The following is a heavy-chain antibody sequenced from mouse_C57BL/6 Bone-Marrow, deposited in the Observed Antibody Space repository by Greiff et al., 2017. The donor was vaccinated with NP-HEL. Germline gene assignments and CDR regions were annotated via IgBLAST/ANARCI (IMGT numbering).Heavy chain of an antibody. Sequence: EVQGVESGGGLVKPGGSLKLSCAASGFTFSSYAMSWVRQTPEKRLEWVATISDGGSYTYYPDNVKGRFTISRDNAKNNLYLQMSHLKSEDTAMYYCARPYGSRLPLYFDVWGTGTTVTVSS. D-gene: IGHD1-1*01. CDR2: ISDGGSYT. CDR3: ARPYGSRLPLYFDV. CDR1: GFTFSSYA. J-gene: IGHJ1*03. V-gene: IGHV5-4*01.